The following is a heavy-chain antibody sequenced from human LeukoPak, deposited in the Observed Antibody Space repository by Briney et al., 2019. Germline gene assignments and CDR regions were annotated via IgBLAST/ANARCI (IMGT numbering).Heavy chain of an antibody. Sequence: VASVKVSCKTSGYTFTGYYIHWVRQAPGQGLEWMGWINPNSGDTNYPQKFQGRVTMTRDTSISTAYLEVSSLTSDDTAVYYCARAYCSGDSCYFYMDVWDKGTTVTVSS. CDR2: INPNSGDT. J-gene: IGHJ6*03. D-gene: IGHD2-15*01. CDR3: ARAYCSGDSCYFYMDV. CDR1: GYTFTGYY. V-gene: IGHV1-2*02.